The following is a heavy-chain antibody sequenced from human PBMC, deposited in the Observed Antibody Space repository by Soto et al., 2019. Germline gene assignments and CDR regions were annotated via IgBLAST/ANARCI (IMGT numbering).Heavy chain of an antibody. Sequence: SETLSLTCAVYGGSFSDYYWSWIRQPPGKGLEWIGEINHSGSTNYNPSLKSRVTISVDTSKNQFSLKLSSVTAADTAVYYCARFLGYDFWSGYPNWFDPWGQGTLVTVSS. J-gene: IGHJ5*02. CDR1: GGSFSDYY. CDR2: INHSGST. CDR3: ARFLGYDFWSGYPNWFDP. V-gene: IGHV4-34*01. D-gene: IGHD3-3*01.